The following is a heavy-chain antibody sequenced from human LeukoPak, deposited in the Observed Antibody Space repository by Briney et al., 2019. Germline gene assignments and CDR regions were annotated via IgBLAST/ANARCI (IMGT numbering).Heavy chain of an antibody. V-gene: IGHV3-48*03. J-gene: IGHJ4*02. CDR3: ARSSRSEVVANDY. D-gene: IGHD2-15*01. Sequence: GGSLRLSCAASGFTFSSYEMNWVRQAPGKGLEWVSYISSSGSTIYYADSVKGRFTISRDNAKNSLYLQMNSLRAEDTAFYYCARSSRSEVVANDYWGQGTLVTVSS. CDR1: GFTFSSYE. CDR2: ISSSGSTI.